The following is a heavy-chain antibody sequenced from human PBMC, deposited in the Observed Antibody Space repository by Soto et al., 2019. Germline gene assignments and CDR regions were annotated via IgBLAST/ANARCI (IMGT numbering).Heavy chain of an antibody. Sequence: EVQLVESGGGLVKPGGSLRLSCAASGFSFRTTWMAWVRQAPGKGLEWVGRIKSKSAGARTDYAVPVKGRFTSSRDDSKHTLDLHMDSLETGDTAVYYCSTVSSFSGSVFAYWGQGTLVPVSS. D-gene: IGHD1-26*01. CDR1: GFSFRTTW. J-gene: IGHJ4*02. CDR2: IKSKSAGART. CDR3: STVSSFSGSVFAY. V-gene: IGHV3-15*05.